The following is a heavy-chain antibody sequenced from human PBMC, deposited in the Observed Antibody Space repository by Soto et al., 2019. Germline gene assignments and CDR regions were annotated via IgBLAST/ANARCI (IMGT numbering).Heavy chain of an antibody. CDR3: ASHHPHCSGGSCYSLDY. CDR1: GYTFTSYY. CDR2: INPSGGST. D-gene: IGHD2-15*01. J-gene: IGHJ4*02. Sequence: ASVKVSCKASGYTFTSYYIHCVRQAPGQGLEWMGIINPSGGSTSYAQKFQGRVTMTRDTSTSTVYMELSSLRSEDTAVYYCASHHPHCSGGSCYSLDYWGQGTLVTVS. V-gene: IGHV1-46*01.